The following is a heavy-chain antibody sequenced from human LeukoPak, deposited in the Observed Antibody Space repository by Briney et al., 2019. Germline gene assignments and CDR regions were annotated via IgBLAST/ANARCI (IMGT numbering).Heavy chain of an antibody. D-gene: IGHD3-3*01. CDR3: ARGSGSLGPPLHY. Sequence: SETLSLTCSVSGFSIGTGYSWGWIRQPPGKGLAWIGTIYHRGNTYYNPSLMSRVTISLDTSKNQFSLKLSSVTAADTAVYYCARGSGSLGPPLHYWGQGTLVTVSS. J-gene: IGHJ4*02. V-gene: IGHV4-38-2*02. CDR2: IYHRGNT. CDR1: GFSIGTGYS.